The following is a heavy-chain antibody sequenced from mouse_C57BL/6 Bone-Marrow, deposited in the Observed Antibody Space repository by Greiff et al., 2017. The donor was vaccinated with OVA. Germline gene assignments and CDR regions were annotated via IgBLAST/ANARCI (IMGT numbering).Heavy chain of an antibody. D-gene: IGHD1-1*01. CDR1: GFTFSSYA. Sequence: EVKLVESGGGLVKPGGSLKLSCAASGFTFSSYAMSWVRQTPEKRLEWVATISDGGSYTYYPDNVKGRFTISRDNAKNNLYLQLSHLKSEDTAMYYCAREGTTVVATRYFDYWGQGTTLTVSS. CDR2: ISDGGSYT. V-gene: IGHV5-4*01. CDR3: AREGTTVVATRYFDY. J-gene: IGHJ2*01.